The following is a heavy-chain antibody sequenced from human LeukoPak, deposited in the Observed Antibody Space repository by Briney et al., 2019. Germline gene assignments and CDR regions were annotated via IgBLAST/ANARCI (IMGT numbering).Heavy chain of an antibody. CDR1: GYTFTSYG. J-gene: IGHJ4*02. V-gene: IGHV1-69*13. Sequence: ASVKVSCKASGYTFTSYGISWVRQAPGQGLEWMGGIIPIFGTADYAQKFQGRVTITADESTSTAYMELSSLRSEDTAVYYCARGSGYGSSFDYWGQGTLVTVSS. CDR2: IIPIFGTA. D-gene: IGHD5-12*01. CDR3: ARGSGYGSSFDY.